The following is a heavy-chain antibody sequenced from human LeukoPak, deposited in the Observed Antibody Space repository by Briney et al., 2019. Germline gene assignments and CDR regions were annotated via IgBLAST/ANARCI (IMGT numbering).Heavy chain of an antibody. D-gene: IGHD3-10*01. Sequence: SETLSLTCTVSGDSMSGSYWSWLRQPPGKGLEWLGYVNSGSTTYNPSLESRVRMSIDTSKSQFSLKLSSVPTADTAVYYCARHYAYYGSGNFDRENYFEYWGQGTLVTVSS. J-gene: IGHJ4*02. V-gene: IGHV4-59*01. CDR2: VNSGST. CDR1: GDSMSGSY. CDR3: ARHYAYYGSGNFDRENYFEY.